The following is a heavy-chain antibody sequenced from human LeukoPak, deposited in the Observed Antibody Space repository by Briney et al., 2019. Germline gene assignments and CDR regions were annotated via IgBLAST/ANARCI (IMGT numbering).Heavy chain of an antibody. CDR2: IVVGSGNT. V-gene: IGHV1-58*01. Sequence: SVKVSCKASGFTFTSSAVQWVRQARGQRLEWIGWIVVGSGNTNYAQKFQERVTITRDMSTSTAYMELSSLRSEDTAVYYCAAGKTTITMIVGFDIWGQGTMVTVSS. D-gene: IGHD3-22*01. CDR1: GFTFTSSA. J-gene: IGHJ3*02. CDR3: AAGKTTITMIVGFDI.